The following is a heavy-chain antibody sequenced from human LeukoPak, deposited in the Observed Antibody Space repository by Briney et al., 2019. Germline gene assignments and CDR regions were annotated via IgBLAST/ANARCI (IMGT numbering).Heavy chain of an antibody. J-gene: IGHJ5*02. V-gene: IGHV4-34*01. D-gene: IGHD3-10*01. CDR1: GGSFSGYY. Sequence: SETLSLTCAVYGGSFSGYYWSWIRPPPRKGLEWIGEIYHSGSTKYNPSLKSRVTISVDTSKNQFSLKLSSVTAADTAVYYCARKKARRGNYYGSGSYYWFDPWGQGTLVTVSS. CDR3: ARKKARRGNYYGSGSYYWFDP. CDR2: IYHSGST.